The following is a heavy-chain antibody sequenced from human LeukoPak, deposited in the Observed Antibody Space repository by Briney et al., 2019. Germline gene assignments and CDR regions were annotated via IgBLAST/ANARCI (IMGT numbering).Heavy chain of an antibody. J-gene: IGHJ4*02. Sequence: PGGSLRLSCAASGFTFSSYAMSWVRQAPGKGLEWVLGISGSGGSTYYADFVKGRFTISRDNSKNTLYLQMNSLRVEDTAVYYCAKVFRSGDLFVSDYWGQGTLVTVSS. CDR1: GFTFSSYA. V-gene: IGHV3-23*01. CDR2: ISGSGGST. CDR3: AKVFRSGDLFVSDY. D-gene: IGHD4-17*01.